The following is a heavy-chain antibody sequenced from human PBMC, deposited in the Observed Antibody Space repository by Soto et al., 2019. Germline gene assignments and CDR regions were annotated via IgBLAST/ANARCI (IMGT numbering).Heavy chain of an antibody. J-gene: IGHJ5*02. CDR1: GYTFTSYA. V-gene: IGHV1-3*05. D-gene: IGHD3-22*01. CDR2: INAGNGNT. CDR3: ARRLIVGVGFDP. Sequence: QVQLVQSGAEEKKPGASVKVSCKASGYTFTSYAMHWVRQAPGQRLEWMGWINAGNGNTKYSQKFQGRVTITRDTSASTAYMELSSLSSEDTAVYYCARRLIVGVGFDPWGQGTLVTVSS.